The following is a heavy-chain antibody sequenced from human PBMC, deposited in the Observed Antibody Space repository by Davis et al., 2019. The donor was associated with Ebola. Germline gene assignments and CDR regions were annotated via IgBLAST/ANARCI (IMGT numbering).Heavy chain of an antibody. Sequence: ASVKVSCKASGYTFTSHEINWLRQVTGKGLEWMGWMHPTSGNRGYAQKFQGRVTITRDTSISTFYMELSSLQYEDTAVYYCERALYGSGPRLVDYWGQGTLVTVSS. CDR1: GYTFTSHE. D-gene: IGHD3-10*01. J-gene: IGHJ4*02. CDR3: ERALYGSGPRLVDY. CDR2: MHPTSGNR. V-gene: IGHV1-8*03.